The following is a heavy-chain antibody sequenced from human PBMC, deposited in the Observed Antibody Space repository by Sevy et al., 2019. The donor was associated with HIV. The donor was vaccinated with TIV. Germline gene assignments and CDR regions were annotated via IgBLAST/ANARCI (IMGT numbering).Heavy chain of an antibody. CDR2: INPNSGGT. J-gene: IGHJ4*02. D-gene: IGHD4-17*01. V-gene: IGHV1-2*02. CDR3: ARDQGTTAPDFDY. Sequence: ASVKVCCKASGYTFTGYYMHWVRQAPGQGLEWMGWINPNSGGTNYAQKFQGRVTMTRDTSISTAYMELSRLRSDDMAVYYCARDQGTTAPDFDYRGQGTLVTVSS. CDR1: GYTFTGYY.